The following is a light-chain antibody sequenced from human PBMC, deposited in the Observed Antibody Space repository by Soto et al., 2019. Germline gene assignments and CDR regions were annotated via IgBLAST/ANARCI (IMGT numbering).Light chain of an antibody. V-gene: IGKV2-28*01. J-gene: IGKJ1*01. Sequence: DIVMTQSPLSLPVTPGEPASISCRSSQSLLHSNGYNYLHWYLQKPGQSPQLLIYLGSNRASGVPDRFSGSGSGTDFTLKISRVEAEDVGVYYCMQALQNPSTFGQGNKVDIK. CDR1: QSLLHSNGYNY. CDR2: LGS. CDR3: MQALQNPST.